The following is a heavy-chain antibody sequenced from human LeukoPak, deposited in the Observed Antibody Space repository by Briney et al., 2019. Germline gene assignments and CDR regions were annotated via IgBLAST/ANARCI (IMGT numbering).Heavy chain of an antibody. J-gene: IGHJ4*02. V-gene: IGHV4-59*11. D-gene: IGHD5-24*01. Sequence: PSETLSLTCTVPGGSIISHYWSWIRQPPGKGLEWIGYIYYSGSTNYNPSLKSRVTISVDTSKNQFSLKLSSVTAADTAVYYCARVAGRWLPARYFDYWGQGTLVTVSS. CDR3: ARVAGRWLPARYFDY. CDR1: GGSIISHY. CDR2: IYYSGST.